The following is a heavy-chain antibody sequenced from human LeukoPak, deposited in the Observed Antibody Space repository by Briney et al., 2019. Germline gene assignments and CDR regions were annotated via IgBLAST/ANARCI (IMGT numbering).Heavy chain of an antibody. Sequence: SETLSLTCSVSGGSINSYYWSLIRQPPGKRLECIGYIYYSGSTKYNPSLQSRVTISVDTSKNQFSLKLSSVTAADTAVYYCARLSSGYYPPFDYWGQGILVTVSS. CDR1: GGSINSYY. D-gene: IGHD3-22*01. J-gene: IGHJ4*02. V-gene: IGHV4-59*08. CDR2: IYYSGST. CDR3: ARLSSGYYPPFDY.